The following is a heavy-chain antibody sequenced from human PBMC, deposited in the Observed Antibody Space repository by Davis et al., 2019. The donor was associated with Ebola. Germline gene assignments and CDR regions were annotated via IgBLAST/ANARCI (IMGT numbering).Heavy chain of an antibody. CDR2: INTNTGNP. D-gene: IGHD6-6*01. Sequence: AASVKVSCKASGYTFTSYAMNWVRQAPGQGLEWMGWINTNTGNPTYAQGFTGRFVFSLDTSVSTAYLQISSLKAEDTAVYYCARSLFVGIAARHDYWGQGTLVTVSS. CDR1: GYTFTSYA. J-gene: IGHJ4*02. CDR3: ARSLFVGIAARHDY. V-gene: IGHV7-4-1*02.